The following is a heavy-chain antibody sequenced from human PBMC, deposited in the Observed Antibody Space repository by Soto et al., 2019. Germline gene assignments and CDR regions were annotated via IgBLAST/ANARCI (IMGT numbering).Heavy chain of an antibody. CDR3: ARVHYELWSGYYYSLDY. CDR1: GGSMSSYY. D-gene: IGHD3-3*01. J-gene: IGHJ4*02. Sequence: SETLSLTCTVSGGSMSSYYWSWIRQPPGRGAEWTGYIYYSGSTNYNPSRKSLFTISVDTSKNQFSLKLSSVTAADTAVYYCARVHYELWSGYYYSLDYWGQGTLVTVSS. V-gene: IGHV4-59*01. CDR2: IYYSGST.